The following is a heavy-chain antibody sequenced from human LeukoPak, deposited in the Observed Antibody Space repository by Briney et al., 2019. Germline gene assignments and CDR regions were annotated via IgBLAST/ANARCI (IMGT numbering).Heavy chain of an antibody. V-gene: IGHV4-39*01. D-gene: IGHD3-10*01. Sequence: SETLSLTCSVSSDSITSSSYLWVWVRQPPGKGLEWIGDIYSNGHISYNPSLKSRAAISVDTSKNQFSLNLSSVTAADTAVYYCARRHYGSGNIDSWGQGALVTVSS. CDR1: SDSITSSSYL. CDR3: ARRHYGSGNIDS. CDR2: IYSNGHI. J-gene: IGHJ4*02.